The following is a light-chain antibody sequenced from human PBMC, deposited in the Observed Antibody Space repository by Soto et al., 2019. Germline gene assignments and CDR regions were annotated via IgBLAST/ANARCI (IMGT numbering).Light chain of an antibody. CDR1: TGAVTSGHF. V-gene: IGLV7-46*01. J-gene: IGLJ3*02. Sequence: QTVVTQEPSVTVSPGGTVTLTCGSSTGAVTSGHFPYWFQQKPGQAPRTLIYEVSNTYSWTPARFSGSLLGGKAALTLSGAQPEDEADYYCWLSYNDDRVFGGGTMLTVL. CDR2: EVS. CDR3: WLSYNDDRV.